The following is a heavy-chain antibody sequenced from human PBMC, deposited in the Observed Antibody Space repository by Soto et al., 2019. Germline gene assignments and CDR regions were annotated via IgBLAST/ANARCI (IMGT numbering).Heavy chain of an antibody. CDR2: IYPGDSDA. CDR1: GYTFTTYW. J-gene: IGHJ3*01. V-gene: IGHV5-51*01. D-gene: IGHD5-12*01. Sequence: GESLKISCKASGYTFTTYWIGWVRQMPGKGLEWVGIIYPGDSDARYSPSFQGHVTISADKSITTAYLQWSSLKASDTAMYYCATLPSRDGYNPDAFNFWGQGTMVTVSS. CDR3: ATLPSRDGYNPDAFNF.